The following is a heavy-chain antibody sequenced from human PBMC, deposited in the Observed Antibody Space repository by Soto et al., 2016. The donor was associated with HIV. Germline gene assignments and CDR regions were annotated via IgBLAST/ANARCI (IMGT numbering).Heavy chain of an antibody. D-gene: IGHD5-12*01. Sequence: EVQLVESGGSLVQPGGSLKLSCAASGFTFSGSAMHWVRQASGKGLEWVGRIRSKANSYATAYAASVKGRFTIFRDDSKNTAYLQMNSLKTEDTAVYYCTRPSGYDSSLVDFDVWGQGTLVTVSS. J-gene: IGHJ3*01. CDR2: IRSKANSYAT. CDR1: GFTFSGSA. CDR3: TRPSGYDSSLVDFDV. V-gene: IGHV3-73*01.